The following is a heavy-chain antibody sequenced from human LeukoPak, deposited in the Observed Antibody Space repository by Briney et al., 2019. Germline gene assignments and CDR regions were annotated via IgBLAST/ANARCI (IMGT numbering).Heavy chain of an antibody. CDR2: ISWNSDSI. J-gene: IGHJ6*03. CDR1: GFTFDDYA. CDR3: GRLVGYCMDV. Sequence: GGSLRLSCAASGFTFDDYAMHWVRQAPGKGLEWVSGISWNSDSIGSADSVKGRFTISRDNAKNSLYLQMNSLRAEDTAVYYCGRLVGYCMDVWGKGTTVTVSS. D-gene: IGHD6-19*01. V-gene: IGHV3-9*01.